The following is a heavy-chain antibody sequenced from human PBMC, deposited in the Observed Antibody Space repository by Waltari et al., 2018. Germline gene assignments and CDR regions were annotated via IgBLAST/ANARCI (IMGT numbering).Heavy chain of an antibody. V-gene: IGHV3-30*02. CDR2: IWFDGGDK. CDR1: GFTFSNFG. D-gene: IGHD2-2*02. CDR3: AKDAFGNTYLDF. Sequence: QVNLVESGGGVVQPGGSLRLSCATSGFTFSNFGMHWVRQAPGKGLEWVALIWFDGGDKFYADSVRGRCTISRDNSARTLYLDMDSLRLDDTAMYYCAKDAFGNTYLDFWGQGTLVTVSS. J-gene: IGHJ4*02.